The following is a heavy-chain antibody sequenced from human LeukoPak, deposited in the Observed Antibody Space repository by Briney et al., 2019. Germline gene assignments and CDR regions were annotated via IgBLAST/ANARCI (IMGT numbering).Heavy chain of an antibody. J-gene: IGHJ4*02. V-gene: IGHV4-59*08. CDR3: ARQAYCGGDCYIFDY. D-gene: IGHD2-21*02. Sequence: PSETLSLTCAVYGGSFSGYYWSWIRQPPGKGLEWIAYISDIGSINYNPSLKSRVTISLDTSKSQFSLKLSSVTAADTAVYYCARQAYCGGDCYIFDYWGQGTLVTVSS. CDR2: ISDIGSI. CDR1: GGSFSGYY.